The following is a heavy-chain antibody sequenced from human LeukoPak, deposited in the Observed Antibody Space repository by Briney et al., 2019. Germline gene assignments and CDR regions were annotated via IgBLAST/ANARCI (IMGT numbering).Heavy chain of an antibody. J-gene: IGHJ6*03. CDR3: AKEAEQGIRYFDWSQDYYYYMDV. D-gene: IGHD3-9*01. CDR2: IRYDGSNK. V-gene: IGHV3-30*02. CDR1: GFTFSIYG. Sequence: PGGSLGLSCAASGFTFSIYGMHWVRQAPGKGLEWVAFIRYDGSNKYYADSVKGRFTISRDNSKNTLYLQMNSLRAEDTAVYYCAKEAEQGIRYFDWSQDYYYYMDVCGKGTTVTISS.